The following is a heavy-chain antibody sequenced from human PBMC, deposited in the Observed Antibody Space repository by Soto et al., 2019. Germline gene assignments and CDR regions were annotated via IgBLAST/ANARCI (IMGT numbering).Heavy chain of an antibody. V-gene: IGHV4-31*03. CDR3: ARLLTIFGVVNQSWFDP. Sequence: PSDTLSLTCTVSGGSINSGDYYWTWVRQHPGKGLEWIGYSHYSGSTYYNPSLKSRVTMSLDTSRNQFSLYLSSATAADTAVYYCARLLTIFGVVNQSWFDPWGQGTLVTVSS. J-gene: IGHJ5*02. CDR2: SHYSGST. CDR1: GGSINSGDYY. D-gene: IGHD3-3*01.